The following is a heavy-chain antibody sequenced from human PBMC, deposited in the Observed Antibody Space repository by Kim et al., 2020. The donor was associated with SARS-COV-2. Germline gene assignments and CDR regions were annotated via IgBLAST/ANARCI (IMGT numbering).Heavy chain of an antibody. J-gene: IGHJ4*02. V-gene: IGHV3-48*03. CDR3: ASLDSAQVPGVF. D-gene: IGHD3-10*01. Sequence: YEADSVKGRFTMSRDNAKNSLYLEMNSLRAEDTAIYYCASLDSAQVPGVFWGQGTLVTVSS.